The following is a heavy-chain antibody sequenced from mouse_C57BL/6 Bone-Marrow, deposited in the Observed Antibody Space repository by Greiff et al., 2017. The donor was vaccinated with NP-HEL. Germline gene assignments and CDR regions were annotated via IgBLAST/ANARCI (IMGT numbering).Heavy chain of an antibody. Sequence: VQLQQSGPELVKPGDSVKISCKASGYSFTGYFMNWVMQSHGQSLEWIGRINPYNGDTFYNQKFKGKATLTVDKSSSTANMERRSLTYEDSAVYYCARGEAMDYWGQGTSVTVSS. J-gene: IGHJ4*01. CDR2: INPYNGDT. CDR1: GYSFTGYF. CDR3: ARGEAMDY. V-gene: IGHV1-20*01.